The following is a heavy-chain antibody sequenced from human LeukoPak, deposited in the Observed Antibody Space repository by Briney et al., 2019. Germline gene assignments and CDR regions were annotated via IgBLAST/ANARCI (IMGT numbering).Heavy chain of an antibody. D-gene: IGHD7-27*01. CDR1: GFTLSSYN. V-gene: IGHV3-21*01. CDR2: IDESSSSI. J-gene: IGHJ3*02. CDR3: ARETGDQAFDI. Sequence: PGGSLRLSCAASGFTLSSYNMNWVRQAPGKGLEWVSSIDESSSSIFYSDSVKGRFTISRDNARNSLYLQMSSPRAEDTAVYYCARETGDQAFDIWGQGTMVTVSS.